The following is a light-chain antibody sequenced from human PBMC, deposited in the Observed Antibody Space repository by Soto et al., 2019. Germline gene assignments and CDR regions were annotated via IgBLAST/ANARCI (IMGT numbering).Light chain of an antibody. CDR2: ENT. Sequence: QSVLTQPPSVSGAPGQRVTISCTGSSSNIGAVFDVHWYQQVPGTAPKLLIYENTKRPSGVPDRFSGSKSGTSASLAITGLQAEDEGDYYCQSYDSGLSGWLFGGGTQLTVL. J-gene: IGLJ2*01. CDR3: QSYDSGLSGWL. CDR1: SSNIGAVFD. V-gene: IGLV1-40*01.